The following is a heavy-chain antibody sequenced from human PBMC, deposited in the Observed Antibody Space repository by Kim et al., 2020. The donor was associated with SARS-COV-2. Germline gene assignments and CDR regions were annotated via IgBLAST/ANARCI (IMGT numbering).Heavy chain of an antibody. J-gene: IGHJ6*02. CDR1: GYTFTSYA. CDR3: ARDPTYYYGSGSYRVYYYYGMDV. CDR2: INAGNGNT. D-gene: IGHD3-10*01. V-gene: IGHV1-3*01. Sequence: ASVKVSCKASGYTFTSYAMHWVRQAPGQRLEWMGWINAGNGNTKYSQKFQGRVTITRYTSASTAYMELSSLRSEDTAVYYCARDPTYYYGSGSYRVYYYYGMDVWGQGTTVTVSS.